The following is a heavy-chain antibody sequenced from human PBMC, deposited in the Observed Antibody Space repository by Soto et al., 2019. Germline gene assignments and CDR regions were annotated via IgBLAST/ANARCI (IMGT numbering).Heavy chain of an antibody. D-gene: IGHD2-21*02. CDR3: ARESGVTATGEYFDY. V-gene: IGHV4-31*03. CDR1: GGSISSGGYY. J-gene: IGHJ4*02. CDR2: IYYSGST. Sequence: QVQLQESGPGLVKPSQTLSLTCTVSGGSISSGGYYWSWIRQHPGKGLEWIGYIYYSGSTYYNPSLKSRVTISVDTSKNQFSLKLSSVTAADTAVYYCARESGVTATGEYFDYWGQGTLVTVSS.